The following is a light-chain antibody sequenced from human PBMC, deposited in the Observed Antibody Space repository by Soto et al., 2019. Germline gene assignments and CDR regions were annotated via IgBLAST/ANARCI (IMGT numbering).Light chain of an antibody. J-gene: IGKJ3*01. CDR1: QSITHA. Sequence: DIPMTQSPSSLSASVGDRVTITCRASQSITHALNWYQHKPGKAPTLVVYDASSLQSGVPSRFSGSGSVTDFTLTISSLQPEDFATYFCQQGHSIPFTFGPGTKVDIK. V-gene: IGKV1-39*01. CDR3: QQGHSIPFT. CDR2: DAS.